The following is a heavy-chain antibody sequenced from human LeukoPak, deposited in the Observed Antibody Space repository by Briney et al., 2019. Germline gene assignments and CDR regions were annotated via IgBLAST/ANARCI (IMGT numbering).Heavy chain of an antibody. J-gene: IGHJ3*02. Sequence: ASVKVSCKASGYTFTSYDINWLRQATGQGLEWMGWINPNSGGTNYAQKFQGRVTMTRDTSISTAYMELSRLRSDDTAVYYCAREGSGDDAFDIWGQGTMVTVSS. V-gene: IGHV1-2*02. CDR2: INPNSGGT. CDR1: GYTFTSYD. CDR3: AREGSGDDAFDI. D-gene: IGHD2-15*01.